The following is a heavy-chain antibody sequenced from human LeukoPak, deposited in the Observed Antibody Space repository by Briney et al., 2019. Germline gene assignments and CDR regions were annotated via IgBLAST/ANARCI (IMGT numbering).Heavy chain of an antibody. CDR2: ISGSGGST. D-gene: IGHD4-17*01. CDR3: AKPRRRTTTNYYYMDV. Sequence: PGGSLRLSCAASGFTFSSYAMSWVRQAPGKGLEWVSAISGSGGSTYYADSVKGRFTISRDNSKNTLYLQMNSLRAEDTAVYYCAKPRRRTTTNYYYMDVWGKGTTVTVSS. J-gene: IGHJ6*03. CDR1: GFTFSSYA. V-gene: IGHV3-23*01.